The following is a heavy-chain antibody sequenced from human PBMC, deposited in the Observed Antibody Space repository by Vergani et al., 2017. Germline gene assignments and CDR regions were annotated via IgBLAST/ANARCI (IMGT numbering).Heavy chain of an antibody. CDR2: IIPIIRLA. Sequence: QVHLEQSGTAVKKPGSSVKVSCKVSGDIFNNYTVTWVRQAPGQWLEWMGRIIPIIRLATSAQKFQDRVKITGDTSTNTVYMEMNNLRSEDTAVYYCARVSPGDNSGWEPFDYWGQGTLVTVSS. D-gene: IGHD6-19*01. CDR3: ARVSPGDNSGWEPFDY. V-gene: IGHV1-69*02. J-gene: IGHJ4*02. CDR1: GDIFNNYT.